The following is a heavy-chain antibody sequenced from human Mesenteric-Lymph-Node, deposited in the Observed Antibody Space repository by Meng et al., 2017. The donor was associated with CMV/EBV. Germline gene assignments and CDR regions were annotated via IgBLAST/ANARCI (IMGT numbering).Heavy chain of an antibody. Sequence: GESLKISCAPSGFTFSSYWMDWVRQAPGKGLEWVANIKQDGSEENYLDSVKGRFTISRDNAKNSLYLQMNSLRAEDTAVYFCARDAWFPAGYWGRGTLVTVSS. V-gene: IGHV3-7*01. D-gene: IGHD3-10*01. CDR3: ARDAWFPAGY. CDR1: GFTFSSYW. J-gene: IGHJ4*02. CDR2: IKQDGSEE.